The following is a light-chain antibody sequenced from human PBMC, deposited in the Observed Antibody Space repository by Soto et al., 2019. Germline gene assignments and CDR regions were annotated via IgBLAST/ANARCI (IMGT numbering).Light chain of an antibody. CDR2: DVT. Sequence: QSVLTPPAYVSGCPGQSITISCTGTSSDVGGYNYVSWYQQHPGKAPKLMIYDVTNWPSGVSNRFSGSKSGNTASLTISGLQAEDEADYYCSSYTNSSPFVFGTGTKVTVL. CDR3: SSYTNSSPFV. J-gene: IGLJ1*01. CDR1: SSDVGGYNY. V-gene: IGLV2-14*01.